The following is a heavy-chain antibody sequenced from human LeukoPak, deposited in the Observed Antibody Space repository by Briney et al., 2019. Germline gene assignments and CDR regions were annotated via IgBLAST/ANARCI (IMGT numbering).Heavy chain of an antibody. V-gene: IGHV3-23*01. CDR3: AKTGSTVTTLNWFDP. CDR2: ISVGGGST. CDR1: GFTFSSNA. Sequence: GGSLRLSCAASGFTFSSNAMSWVRQAPGKGLEWVSGISVGGGSTFYADSVKGRFTISRDNSKNTLYLQMNNLRGEDTAVYYCAKTGSTVTTLNWFDPWGQGTLVTVSS. J-gene: IGHJ5*02. D-gene: IGHD4-17*01.